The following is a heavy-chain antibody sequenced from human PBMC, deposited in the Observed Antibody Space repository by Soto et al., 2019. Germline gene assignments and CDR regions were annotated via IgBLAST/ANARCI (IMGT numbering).Heavy chain of an antibody. Sequence: VASVKVSCKASGYTFTSYDINWVRQATGQGLEWMGWMNPNSGNTGYAQKFQGRVTMTRNTSISTAYMELSSLRSEDTAVYYCARTYSGYDWGYYYYYYMDVWGKGTTVTVSS. CDR2: MNPNSGNT. CDR3: ARTYSGYDWGYYYYYYMDV. CDR1: GYTFTSYD. J-gene: IGHJ6*03. V-gene: IGHV1-8*01. D-gene: IGHD5-12*01.